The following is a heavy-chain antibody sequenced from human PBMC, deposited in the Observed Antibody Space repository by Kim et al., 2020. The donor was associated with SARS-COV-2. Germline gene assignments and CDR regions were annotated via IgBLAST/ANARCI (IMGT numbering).Heavy chain of an antibody. J-gene: IGHJ4*02. Sequence: GGSLRLSCAASGFTFSSYAMHWVRQAPGKGLEWVAVISYDGSNKYYADSVKGRFTISRDNSKNTLYLRMNSLRAEDTAVYYCARDSSVGYCSGGSCYAPGHWGQGTLVTVSS. CDR2: ISYDGSNK. CDR3: ARDSSVGYCSGGSCYAPGH. D-gene: IGHD2-15*01. V-gene: IGHV3-30*04. CDR1: GFTFSSYA.